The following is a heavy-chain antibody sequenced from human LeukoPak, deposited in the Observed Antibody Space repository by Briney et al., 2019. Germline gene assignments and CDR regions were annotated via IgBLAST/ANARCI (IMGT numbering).Heavy chain of an antibody. D-gene: IGHD1-26*01. CDR2: TYYRSEWYN. Sequence: SQTLSLTCAISGDSVSSNSAAWNWIRQSPSRGLEWLGRTYYRSEWYNDYAVSVKSRITINPDTSKNQFSLHLNPVTPEDTAVYYCAAALGATTRWFDPWGQGTLVTVSS. CDR3: AAALGATTRWFDP. J-gene: IGHJ5*02. CDR1: GDSVSSNSAA. V-gene: IGHV6-1*01.